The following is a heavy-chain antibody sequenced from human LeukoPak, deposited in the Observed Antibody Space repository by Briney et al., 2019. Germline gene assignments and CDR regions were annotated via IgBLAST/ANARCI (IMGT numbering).Heavy chain of an antibody. V-gene: IGHV3-23*01. D-gene: IGHD2-21*01. CDR1: GFTFSNYA. CDR3: AKTCGGQCYSDFDY. Sequence: GGSLRLSCAGSGFTFSNYAMTWVRQAPGKGLKWVSAISGSGGSTYYADSVKGRFTISRDNSKNTLYLQMSSLRAEDTAVYYCAKTCGGQCYSDFDYCGQGTLVTVSS. CDR2: ISGSGGST. J-gene: IGHJ4*02.